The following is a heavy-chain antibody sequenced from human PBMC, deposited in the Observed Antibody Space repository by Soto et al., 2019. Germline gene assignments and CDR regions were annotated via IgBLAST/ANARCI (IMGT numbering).Heavy chain of an antibody. CDR3: ARESEDLTSNFDY. Sequence: GSLSLSCAAAGLNLTRYSMNWVRQAPGKGLEWVSSISSTTNYIYYGDSMKGRFTISRDNAKNSLYLEMNSLRAEDTAVYYWARESEDLTSNFDYWGQGTLVTVSS. V-gene: IGHV3-21*06. CDR1: GLNLTRYS. CDR2: ISSTTNYI. J-gene: IGHJ4*02.